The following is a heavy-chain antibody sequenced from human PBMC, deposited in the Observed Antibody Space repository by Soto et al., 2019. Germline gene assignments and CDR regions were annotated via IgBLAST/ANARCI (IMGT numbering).Heavy chain of an antibody. V-gene: IGHV1-69*11. CDR1: GGTFSNFRNYF. D-gene: IGHD3-22*01. J-gene: IGHJ4*02. CDR3: ARDGDSSGYYFHFDY. CDR2: ISPLLGTA. Sequence: QVQLVQSGAEVKKPGSSVKVSCKASGGTFSNFRNYFISWVRQTPEQGLEWMGGISPLLGTANYAQKFQGRVTITADESTSTAYMEVRSLRSEDTAVYYCARDGDSSGYYFHFDYWGQGTLVTVSS.